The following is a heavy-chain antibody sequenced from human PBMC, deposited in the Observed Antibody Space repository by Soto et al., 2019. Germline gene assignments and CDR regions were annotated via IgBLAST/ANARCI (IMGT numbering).Heavy chain of an antibody. CDR2: RYYSEST. V-gene: IGHV4-31*03. Sequence: QVQLQESGPGLVKPSETLSPTCTVSGGSITTGGYYWSWIRQLPGKGLEWIGHRYYSESTYYNPSLKSRVSIPLDTSKHQFSLKLSFVTAADTAMYYCARTKCSGGSCYSWSLDYWGQGTPVTVSS. D-gene: IGHD2-15*01. CDR3: ARTKCSGGSCYSWSLDY. J-gene: IGHJ4*02. CDR1: GGSITTGGYY.